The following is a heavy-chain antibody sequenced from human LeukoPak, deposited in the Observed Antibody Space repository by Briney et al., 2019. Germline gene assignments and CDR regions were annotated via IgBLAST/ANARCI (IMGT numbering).Heavy chain of an antibody. CDR2: ISGSGGTT. Sequence: GGSLRLSCAGSGFTFSSSALSWVRQTPGKGLEWVSGISGSGGTTKYADSMKARFTISRDNSKNMLYLQMNSLRVDDTAIYYCTKDRRLGENSNVWLDPWGQGTLVTVSS. D-gene: IGHD5-18*01. J-gene: IGHJ5*02. CDR1: GFTFSSSA. CDR3: TKDRRLGENSNVWLDP. V-gene: IGHV3-23*01.